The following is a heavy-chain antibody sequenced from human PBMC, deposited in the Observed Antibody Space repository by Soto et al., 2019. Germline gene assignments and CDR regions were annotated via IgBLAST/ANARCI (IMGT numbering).Heavy chain of an antibody. CDR3: AKGYKGDTYGPY. V-gene: IGHV3-23*01. D-gene: IGHD5-18*01. J-gene: IGHJ4*02. Sequence: GGSLRLSCAASGFTCSSYAMSWVRQAPGKGLEWVSTISGSGDSTCYADSVKGRFTISRDNSKNTLYLQMNSLRAEDTPVYYCAKGYKGDTYGPYWGQGTLVTVSS. CDR2: ISGSGDST. CDR1: GFTCSSYA.